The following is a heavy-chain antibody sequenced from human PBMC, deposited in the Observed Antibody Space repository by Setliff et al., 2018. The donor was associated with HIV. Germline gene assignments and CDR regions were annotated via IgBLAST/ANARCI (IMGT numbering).Heavy chain of an antibody. Sequence: GGSLRLSCAASGFTFTNSAMTWVRQAPGKGLEWVSLIQSSGIMYYADSVKGRFTISRDNSNNTLSLQMSSLRAEDTALYYCAKLDYYDYSGSWARKVAIDFWGRGTMVTVSS. V-gene: IGHV3-23*01. CDR3: AKLDYYDYSGSWARKVAIDF. D-gene: IGHD3-22*01. CDR2: IQSSGIM. J-gene: IGHJ3*01. CDR1: GFTFTNSA.